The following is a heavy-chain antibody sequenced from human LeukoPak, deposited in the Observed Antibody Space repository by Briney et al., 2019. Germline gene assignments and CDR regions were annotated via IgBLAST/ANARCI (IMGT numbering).Heavy chain of an antibody. Sequence: ASVKVSCKASGYTFTGHYMHWVRQAPGQGLEWMGWNNPNSGGTNYAQKFQGRVTMTRDTSISTVYMELGSLTSDDTAVYYCARDQSTSFSSSYHFDYWGQGTLVTVSS. V-gene: IGHV1-2*02. D-gene: IGHD6-6*01. CDR1: GYTFTGHY. CDR2: NNPNSGGT. CDR3: ARDQSTSFSSSYHFDY. J-gene: IGHJ4*02.